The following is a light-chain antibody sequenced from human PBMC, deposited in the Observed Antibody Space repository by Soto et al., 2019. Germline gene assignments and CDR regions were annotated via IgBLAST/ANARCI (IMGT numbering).Light chain of an antibody. V-gene: IGKV3-20*01. J-gene: IGKJ1*01. CDR1: QSLSSK. CDR3: QQYGSSGT. Sequence: EIVLTQSPGTLSMSPGATSTLFCRASQSLSSKLAWYLGKPGQAPRLLIYGASNRATGIPDRFSGSGSGTDFTLTISRLEPEDFAVYYCQQYGSSGTFGQGTKVDIK. CDR2: GAS.